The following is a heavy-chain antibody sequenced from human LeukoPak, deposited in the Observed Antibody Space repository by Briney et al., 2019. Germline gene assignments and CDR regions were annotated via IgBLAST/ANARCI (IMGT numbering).Heavy chain of an antibody. Sequence: PGGSLRLSCAASGFTFSSYAMHWVRQAPGKGLEWVAVISYDGGNKYYADSVKGRFTISRDNSKNTLYLQMNSLRSEDTAVYYCARGRGGDGYNWLCYFDYWGQGTLVTVSS. J-gene: IGHJ4*02. V-gene: IGHV3-30-3*01. CDR1: GFTFSSYA. CDR2: ISYDGGNK. CDR3: ARGRGGDGYNWLCYFDY. D-gene: IGHD5-24*01.